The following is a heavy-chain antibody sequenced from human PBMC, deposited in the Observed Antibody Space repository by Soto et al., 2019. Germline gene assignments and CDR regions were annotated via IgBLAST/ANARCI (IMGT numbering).Heavy chain of an antibody. CDR2: ISYDGSNK. Sequence: ESGGGVVQPGRSLRLSCAASGFTFSRYGMHWVRQAPGKGLEWVAVISYDGSNKYYADSVKGRFTISRDNSKNTLYLQMNSLRAEDTAVYYCAKGYDFWSGYLDYWGQGTLVTVSS. V-gene: IGHV3-30*18. J-gene: IGHJ4*02. CDR1: GFTFSRYG. CDR3: AKGYDFWSGYLDY. D-gene: IGHD3-3*01.